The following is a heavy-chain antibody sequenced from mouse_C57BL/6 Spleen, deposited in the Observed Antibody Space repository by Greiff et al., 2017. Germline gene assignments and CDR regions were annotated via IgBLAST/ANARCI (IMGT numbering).Heavy chain of an antibody. Sequence: QVQLQQPGAELVKPGASVKLSCKASGYTFTSYWMQWVKQRPGQGLEWIGEIDPSDSYTNYNQKFKGKATLTVDTSSSTAYMQLSSLTSEDAAVYYCARSPYGSSLAWFAYWGQGTLVTVSA. V-gene: IGHV1-50*01. CDR3: ARSPYGSSLAWFAY. CDR2: IDPSDSYT. J-gene: IGHJ3*01. D-gene: IGHD1-1*01. CDR1: GYTFTSYW.